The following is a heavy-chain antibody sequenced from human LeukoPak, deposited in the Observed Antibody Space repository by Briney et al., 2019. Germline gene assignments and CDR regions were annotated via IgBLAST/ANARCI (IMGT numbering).Heavy chain of an antibody. CDR3: ATARGSYCADY. Sequence: ASVKVSCKATGYTFTAYYMQWVRQAPGQGLEWMGWINPNSGGTNYAQKFQGRVTMTEDTSTDTAYMELSSLRSEDTAVYYCATARGSYCADYWGQGTLVAVSS. CDR2: INPNSGGT. J-gene: IGHJ4*02. V-gene: IGHV1-2*02. CDR1: GYTFTAYY. D-gene: IGHD1-26*01.